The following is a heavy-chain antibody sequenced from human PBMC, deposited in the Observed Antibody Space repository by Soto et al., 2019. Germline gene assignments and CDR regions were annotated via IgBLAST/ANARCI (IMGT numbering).Heavy chain of an antibody. J-gene: IGHJ4*02. Sequence: SLRLSCAASGFTFSSYGMHCVRQAPGKGLEWVAVIWYDGSNKYYADSVKGRFTISRDNSKNTLYLQMNSLRAEDTAVYYCARDPNREYYDILTGYYAFDYWGQGTLVTVSS. CDR1: GFTFSSYG. CDR3: ARDPNREYYDILTGYYAFDY. D-gene: IGHD3-9*01. CDR2: IWYDGSNK. V-gene: IGHV3-33*01.